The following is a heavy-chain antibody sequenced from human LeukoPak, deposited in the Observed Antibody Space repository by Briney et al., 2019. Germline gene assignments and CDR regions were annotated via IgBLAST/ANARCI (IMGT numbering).Heavy chain of an antibody. CDR1: GFTFDDYA. J-gene: IGHJ3*02. D-gene: IGHD3-22*01. Sequence: GRSLRLSCAASGFTFDDYAMHWVRQAPGKGLEWVSLISWDGGSTYYADSVKGRFTISRDNSKNSLYLQMNSLRAEDTALYYCAKDMKSGYDSSGSYAFDIWGQGTMVTVSS. CDR3: AKDMKSGYDSSGSYAFDI. V-gene: IGHV3-43D*03. CDR2: ISWDGGST.